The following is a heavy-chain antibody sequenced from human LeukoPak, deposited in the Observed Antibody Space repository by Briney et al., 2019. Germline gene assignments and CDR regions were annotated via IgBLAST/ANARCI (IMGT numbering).Heavy chain of an antibody. CDR3: VKGRSGSYYDAFDI. V-gene: IGHV3-23*01. CDR1: GFTSGSYI. Sequence: GGSLRLSCAGSGFTSGSYIMSWVRQAPGKGLEWVSTIGVNTYYADSVKGRFTISRDNSKNTLHLQMNSLRAEDTVLYYCVKGRSGSYYDAFDIWGQGTMVTVSS. J-gene: IGHJ3*02. CDR2: IGVNT. D-gene: IGHD1-26*01.